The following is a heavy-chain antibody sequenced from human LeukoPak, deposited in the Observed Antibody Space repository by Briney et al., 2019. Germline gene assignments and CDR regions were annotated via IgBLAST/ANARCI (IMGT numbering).Heavy chain of an antibody. Sequence: PGGSLRLSCAASGFTFSSYGMHWVRQAPGKGLEWVAFIRYDGSNKYYADSVKGRFTISRDNSKNTLYLQMNSLRAEDTAVYYCAKSPAPYPARFVYWGQRTLVTVSS. J-gene: IGHJ4*02. CDR1: GFTFSSYG. CDR2: IRYDGSNK. V-gene: IGHV3-30*02. CDR3: AKSPAPYPARFVY.